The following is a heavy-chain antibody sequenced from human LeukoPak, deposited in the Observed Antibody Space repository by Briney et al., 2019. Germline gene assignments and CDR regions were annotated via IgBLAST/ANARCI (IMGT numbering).Heavy chain of an antibody. CDR3: ARQRSLRLGELSLSPNWFDP. D-gene: IGHD3-16*02. V-gene: IGHV1-46*01. CDR2: INPSGGST. J-gene: IGHJ5*02. Sequence: GASVKVSCKASGYTFTSYYMHWVRQAPGQGLEWMEIINPSGGSTSYAQKFQGRVTMTRDTSTSTVYMELSSLRSEDTAVYYCARQRSLRLGELSLSPNWFDPWGQGTLVTVSS. CDR1: GYTFTSYY.